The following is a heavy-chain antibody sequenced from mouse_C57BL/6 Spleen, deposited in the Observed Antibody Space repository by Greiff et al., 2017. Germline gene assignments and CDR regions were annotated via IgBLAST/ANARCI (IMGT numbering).Heavy chain of an antibody. V-gene: IGHV1-64*01. D-gene: IGHD2-4*01. CDR1: GYTFTSYW. Sequence: QVQLQQPGAELVKPGASVKLSCKASGYTFTSYWMHWVKQRPGQGLEWIGMIHPNSGSTNYNEKFKSKATLTVDKSSSTAYMQLSSLTSEDSAVYYCARCPYDYDGGFAYWGQGTLVTVSA. J-gene: IGHJ3*01. CDR3: ARCPYDYDGGFAY. CDR2: IHPNSGST.